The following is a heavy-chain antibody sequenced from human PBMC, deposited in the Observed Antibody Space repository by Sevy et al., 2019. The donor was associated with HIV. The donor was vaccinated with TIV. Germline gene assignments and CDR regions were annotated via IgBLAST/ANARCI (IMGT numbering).Heavy chain of an antibody. J-gene: IGHJ4*02. V-gene: IGHV1-24*01. Sequence: ASVKVSCKLSGYTLTQLSMHWVRQAPGKGLEWLGSFDPEDDETIYAQKFQGRVTMTEDTSTDTAYMELSRLRSEDTAVCYCATTKDYYESSGDPFDYWGQGTLVTVSS. CDR3: ATTKDYYESSGDPFDY. CDR1: GYTLTQLS. D-gene: IGHD3-22*01. CDR2: FDPEDDET.